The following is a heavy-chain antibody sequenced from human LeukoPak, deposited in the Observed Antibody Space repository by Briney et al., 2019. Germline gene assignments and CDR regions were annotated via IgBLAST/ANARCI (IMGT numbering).Heavy chain of an antibody. CDR3: ARTPHCSSTSCYQSGWFDP. Sequence: PGGSLRLSCAASGCTFNDYYMSRIRQAPGKGLEWVSYISSSGSTIYYADSVKGRFTISRDNAKNSLYLQMNSLRAEDTAVYYCARTPHCSSTSCYQSGWFDPWGQGTLVTVSS. CDR2: ISSSGSTI. CDR1: GCTFNDYY. V-gene: IGHV3-11*01. J-gene: IGHJ5*02. D-gene: IGHD2-2*01.